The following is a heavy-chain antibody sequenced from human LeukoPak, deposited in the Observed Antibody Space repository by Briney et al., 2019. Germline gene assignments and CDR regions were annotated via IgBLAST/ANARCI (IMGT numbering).Heavy chain of an antibody. Sequence: SETLSLTCTVSGGSISSSSYYWGWIRQPPGKGLDWIGFIYNSGSTHYNPSLKSRVTISVDTSKSQFSLKLSSVTAADTAVYYCARLAFEHGFGRVEYWGQGTLVTASS. D-gene: IGHD3-10*01. CDR2: IYNSGST. J-gene: IGHJ4*02. CDR1: GGSISSSSYY. V-gene: IGHV4-61*05. CDR3: ARLAFEHGFGRVEY.